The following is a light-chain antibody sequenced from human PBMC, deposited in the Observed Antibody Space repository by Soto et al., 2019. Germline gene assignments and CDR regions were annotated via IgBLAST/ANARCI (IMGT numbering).Light chain of an antibody. CDR2: SNN. V-gene: IGLV1-44*01. J-gene: IGLJ1*01. CDR3: VAWVDSLNGYV. CDR1: SSNIGSNT. Sequence: QSVLTQPPSASGTPGQRVTISCSGSSSNIGSNTVNWYQQLPGTAPKLLIYSNNQRPSGVPDRFSGSKSGTSASLAISGLQSEDEADYYCVAWVDSLNGYVFGTGTKVTVL.